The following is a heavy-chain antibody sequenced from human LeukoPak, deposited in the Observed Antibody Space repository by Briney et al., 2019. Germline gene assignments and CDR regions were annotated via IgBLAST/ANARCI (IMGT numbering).Heavy chain of an antibody. CDR1: SDSISIYY. Sequence: PSETLSLTCSVSSDSISIYYWNWIRQPPGKGLEWIGRIFPGGSANYNPSLESRLTMSIDTSKNQFSLELTSVTAADTAMYFCGFSEGDFWGQGALVTVSS. J-gene: IGHJ4*02. CDR3: GFSEGDF. V-gene: IGHV4-4*07. CDR2: IFPGGSA. D-gene: IGHD6-25*01.